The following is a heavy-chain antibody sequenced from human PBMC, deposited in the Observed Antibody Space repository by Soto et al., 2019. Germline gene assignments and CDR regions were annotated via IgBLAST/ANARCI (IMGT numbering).Heavy chain of an antibody. V-gene: IGHV4-39*01. CDR3: ARRRWDTAMAYGMDV. CDR2: IYYSGST. Sequence: AGTLSLTCTVSGVSISSSRYYWGWIRQPPGKGLEWIGSIYYSGSTYYNPSLKSRVTISVDTSKNQFSLKLSSVTAADTAVYYCARRRWDTAMAYGMDVWGQGTTVTVSS. D-gene: IGHD5-18*01. CDR1: GVSISSSRYY. J-gene: IGHJ6*02.